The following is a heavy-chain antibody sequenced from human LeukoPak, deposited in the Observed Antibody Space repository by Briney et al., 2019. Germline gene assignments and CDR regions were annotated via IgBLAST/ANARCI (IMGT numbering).Heavy chain of an antibody. D-gene: IGHD3-22*01. Sequence: SETLSLTCTVSGYSISSGYYWGWIRQPPGKGLEWIGSIYHSGSTYYNPSLKSRVTISVDTSKNQFSLKLSSVTAADTAVYCCARGVLGYDSSGYYLYYFDYWGQGTLVTVSS. V-gene: IGHV4-38-2*02. CDR2: IYHSGST. J-gene: IGHJ4*02. CDR3: ARGVLGYDSSGYYLYYFDY. CDR1: GYSISSGYY.